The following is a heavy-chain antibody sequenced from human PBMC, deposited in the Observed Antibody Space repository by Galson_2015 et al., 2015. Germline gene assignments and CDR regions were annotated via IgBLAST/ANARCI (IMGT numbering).Heavy chain of an antibody. D-gene: IGHD4-17*01. J-gene: IGHJ3*01. V-gene: IGHV3-33*01. CDR2: IWHDGSNK. Sequence: SLRLSCAASGFTFSSYGMHWVRQAPGKGLEWVVVIWHDGSNKYYADYVKGRFTITRDNSKNTLYLQMNSLRAEDAAVYYCASTVTAEHDAFDFWGQGTMVTVSS. CDR3: ASTVTAEHDAFDF. CDR1: GFTFSSYG.